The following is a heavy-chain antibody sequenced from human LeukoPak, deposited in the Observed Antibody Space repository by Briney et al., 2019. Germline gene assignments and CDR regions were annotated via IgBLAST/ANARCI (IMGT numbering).Heavy chain of an antibody. J-gene: IGHJ4*02. V-gene: IGHV3-23*01. CDR3: AKDKPDYDILTGSYYFDY. CDR2: ISGSGGST. D-gene: IGHD3-9*01. Sequence: GGSLRLSCAASGFTFSSYAMSWVRQAPGKGLEWVSAISGSGGSTYYADSVKGRFTISRDNSKNTLYLQMNSLRAEDTAVYYCAKDKPDYDILTGSYYFDYWGQGTLVTVSS. CDR1: GFTFSSYA.